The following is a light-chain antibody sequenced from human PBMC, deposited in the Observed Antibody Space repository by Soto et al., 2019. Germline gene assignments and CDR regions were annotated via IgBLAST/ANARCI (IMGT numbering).Light chain of an antibody. CDR1: SSNIGAGYD. CDR2: GNN. CDR3: QSHDTSLSGSFV. J-gene: IGLJ1*01. V-gene: IGLV1-40*01. Sequence: QSVLTQTPSVSGAPGQRVTISCTGSSSNIGAGYDVHWYQQLPGTAPKLLIYGNNNRPSRVPDRFSGSKSGTSASLAITGLQAEDEADYYCQSHDTSLSGSFVLGTGTKVTVL.